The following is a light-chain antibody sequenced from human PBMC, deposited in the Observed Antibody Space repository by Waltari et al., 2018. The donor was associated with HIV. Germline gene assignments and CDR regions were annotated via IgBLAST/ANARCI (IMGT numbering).Light chain of an antibody. CDR3: SAAAVSGILI. Sequence: QSALTPPASVSGSLGQSITISCTGASSAIGSYNLVYRYPKRPGNAHKLIIHDDPRPPAHNAVPCSASRSATTASLTSSELEPEDDAYYDCSAAAVSGILIFGGGTKVTVL. CDR2: DDP. V-gene: IGLV2-23*01. J-gene: IGLJ2*01. CDR1: SSAIGSYNL.